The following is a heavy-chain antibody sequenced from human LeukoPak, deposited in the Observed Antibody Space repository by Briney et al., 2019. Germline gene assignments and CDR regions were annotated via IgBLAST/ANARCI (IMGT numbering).Heavy chain of an antibody. J-gene: IGHJ4*02. CDR1: GGSFSGYY. V-gene: IGHV4-34*01. CDR2: INHSGST. D-gene: IGHD2-8*01. CDR3: ARGSCTNGVCFLDY. Sequence: PSETLSLTCAVYGGSFSGYYWSWIRQPPGKGLEWIGEINHSGSTNYNPSLKSRVTISVDTSKNQFSPKLSSVTAADTAVYYCARGSCTNGVCFLDYWGQGTLVTVSS.